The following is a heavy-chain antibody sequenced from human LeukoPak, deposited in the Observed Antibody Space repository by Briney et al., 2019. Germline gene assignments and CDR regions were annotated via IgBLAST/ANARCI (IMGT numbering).Heavy chain of an antibody. CDR1: GFTFSSYS. J-gene: IGHJ4*02. CDR2: ISSSSSYI. D-gene: IGHD2-8*01. V-gene: IGHV3-21*01. Sequence: PGGSLRLSCAASGFTFSSYSMNWVRQAPGKGLEWVSSISSSSSYIYYADSVKGRFTISRDNAKNSLYLQMNSLRAEDTAVYYCAREAGYCTNGVCYRVYYFDYWGQGTLVTVSS. CDR3: AREAGYCTNGVCYRVYYFDY.